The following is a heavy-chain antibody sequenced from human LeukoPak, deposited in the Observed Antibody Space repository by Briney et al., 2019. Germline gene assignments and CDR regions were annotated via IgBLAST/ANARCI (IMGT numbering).Heavy chain of an antibody. D-gene: IGHD3/OR15-3a*01. Sequence: SETLSLTCAVYGGSFSGYYWGWLRQPPGKGLEWIGSIHYSGNTYYNASLKSQVSISIDTSKNQFSLKLTSVTAADTAVYYCARQTGSGLFILPGGQGTLVTVSS. V-gene: IGHV4-39*01. CDR3: ARQTGSGLFILP. CDR2: IHYSGNT. J-gene: IGHJ4*02. CDR1: GGSFSGYY.